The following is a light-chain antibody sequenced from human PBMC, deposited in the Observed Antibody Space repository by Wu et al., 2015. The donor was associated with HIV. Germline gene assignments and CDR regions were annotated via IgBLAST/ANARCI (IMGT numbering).Light chain of an antibody. CDR3: HHYGSSPHS. CDR2: GAS. V-gene: IGKV3-20*01. J-gene: IGKJ2*03. Sequence: EIVMTQSPATLSVSPGERATLSCRASQSVSSSYLAWYQQKPGQAPRLLIYGASSRATGIPDRFSGSGSGTDFTLTISRLEPEDFAVYFCHHYGSSPHSFGQGTKLEIK. CDR1: QSVSSSY.